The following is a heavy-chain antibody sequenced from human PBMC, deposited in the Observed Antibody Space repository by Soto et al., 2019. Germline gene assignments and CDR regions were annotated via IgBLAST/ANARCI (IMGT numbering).Heavy chain of an antibody. D-gene: IGHD5-18*01. CDR2: IYYSGST. CDR3: ARDRLMATAGTARHYFGLDV. Sequence: SETLSLTCTVSGGSIRSGGYYWSWVRQSPRRGLEWIGSIYYSGSTYYNPSLKSRLTISVDTSKNQFSLNLSSVTAADTAVYYCARDRLMATAGTARHYFGLDVWGQGTTVTVSS. J-gene: IGHJ6*02. CDR1: GGSIRSGGYY. V-gene: IGHV4-31*03.